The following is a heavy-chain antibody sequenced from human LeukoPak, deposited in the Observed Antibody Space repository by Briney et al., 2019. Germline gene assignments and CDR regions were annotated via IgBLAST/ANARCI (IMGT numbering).Heavy chain of an antibody. V-gene: IGHV3-33*01. CDR1: GFTFSSNG. Sequence: QPGGSLRLSCAASGFTFSSNGMHWFRQAPGKGLEWVAVIWYDGSKKYYADSVKGRFTISRDNSKNILYLQMDSLRAEETAVYYCARMSGSHLDYWGQGTLVTVSS. J-gene: IGHJ4*02. CDR3: ARMSGSHLDY. D-gene: IGHD1-26*01. CDR2: IWYDGSKK.